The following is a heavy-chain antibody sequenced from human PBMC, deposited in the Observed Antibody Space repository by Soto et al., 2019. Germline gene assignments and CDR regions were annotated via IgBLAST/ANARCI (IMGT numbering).Heavy chain of an antibody. CDR1: GFTFSSYW. CDR3: ARVGQSGSGSPYYYGMDV. V-gene: IGHV3-74*01. D-gene: IGHD3-10*01. J-gene: IGHJ6*02. Sequence: GGSLRLSCAASGFTFSSYWMHWVRQAPGKGLVWVSRINSDGSSTSYADSVKGRFTISRDNAKNTLYLQMNSLRAEDTAVYYCARVGQSGSGSPYYYGMDVWGQGTTVTVSS. CDR2: INSDGSST.